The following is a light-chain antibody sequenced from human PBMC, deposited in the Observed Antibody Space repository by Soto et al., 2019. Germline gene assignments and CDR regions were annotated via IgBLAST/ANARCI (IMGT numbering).Light chain of an antibody. CDR2: KAS. V-gene: IGKV1-5*03. CDR3: QHYNSYSEA. Sequence: IKVTQSPATVSGSVGDRVTITCRASQTISSWLAWYQQKPGKAPKLLIYKASTLKSGVPSRFRGSGSGTEFTLTISRLQPDDFATYYCQHYNSYSEAFGQGTKV. CDR1: QTISSW. J-gene: IGKJ1*01.